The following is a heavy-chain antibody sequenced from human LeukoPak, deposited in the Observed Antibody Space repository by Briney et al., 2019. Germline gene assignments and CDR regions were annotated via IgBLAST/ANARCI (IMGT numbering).Heavy chain of an antibody. V-gene: IGHV4-38-2*02. CDR2: IHHSGST. D-gene: IGHD4-11*01. CDR1: GYSISSGYY. J-gene: IGHJ4*02. CDR3: ARDDYSNYEQYFDY. Sequence: PSETLSLTCTVSGYSISSGYYWGWIRPPPGKGLEWIGSIHHSGSTYYNPSLKSRVTISVDTSRNQFSLKLSSVTAADTAVYYCARDDYSNYEQYFDYWGQGALVTVSS.